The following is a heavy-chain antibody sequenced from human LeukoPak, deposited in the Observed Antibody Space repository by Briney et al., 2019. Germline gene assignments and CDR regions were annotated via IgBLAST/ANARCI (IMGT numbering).Heavy chain of an antibody. CDR1: GGSISSGGYY. CDR3: ARTWIQLWNIDY. D-gene: IGHD5-18*01. J-gene: IGHJ4*02. Sequence: SETLSLTCTVSGGSISSGGYYWSWIRQHPGKGLEWIGYIYYSGSTYYNPSLKSRVTISVDTSENQFSLKLSSVTAADTAVYYCARTWIQLWNIDYWGQGTLVTVSS. CDR2: IYYSGST. V-gene: IGHV4-31*03.